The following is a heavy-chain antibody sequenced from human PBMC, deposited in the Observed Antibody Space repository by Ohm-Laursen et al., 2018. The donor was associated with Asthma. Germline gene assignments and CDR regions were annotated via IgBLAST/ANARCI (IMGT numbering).Heavy chain of an antibody. CDR1: GGSISSGHYY. D-gene: IGHD3-10*01. Sequence: SQTLSLTCTVSGGSISSGHYYWTWIRQRPGTGLEWIGNTHYSGTTIYTPSLESRLTISLDTSKNQFSLNLSSVTAADTALYFCARDGRLRGSFDYWGQGTLVTVSS. CDR3: ARDGRLRGSFDY. CDR2: THYSGTT. V-gene: IGHV4-31*03. J-gene: IGHJ4*02.